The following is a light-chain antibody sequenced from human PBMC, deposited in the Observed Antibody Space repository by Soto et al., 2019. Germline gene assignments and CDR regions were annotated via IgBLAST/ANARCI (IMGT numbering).Light chain of an antibody. V-gene: IGLV1-51*01. CDR2: HSH. CDR3: GAWDIRLTEGV. Sequence: QSVLTQPPSMSAAQGQIVTISSSVSSSNIGNDDVSRFQQFPGVAPKLLIYHSHIRQSGVTDRFSGSTSGTSATLVITGLQIGEEGAYYCGAWDIRLTEGVFGGWTK. CDR1: SSNIGNDD. J-gene: IGLJ3*02.